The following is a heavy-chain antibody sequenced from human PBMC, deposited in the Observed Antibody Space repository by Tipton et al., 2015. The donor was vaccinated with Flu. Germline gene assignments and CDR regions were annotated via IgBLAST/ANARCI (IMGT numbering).Heavy chain of an antibody. V-gene: IGHV1-69*18. D-gene: IGHD6-19*01. CDR1: GGSCNTFA. J-gene: IGHJ5*02. CDR2: IIPIFGLA. CDR3: ANLRGTVAGANSGWFDP. Sequence: QLVQSGAEVKKPGSSVRVSCKSSGGSCNTFAITWVRQAPGQGLEWVGRIIPIFGLASYAEKFQGRVTITADESTGTAYMELSNLRSEDTAIYYCANLRGTVAGANSGWFDPWGQGTLVTVSS.